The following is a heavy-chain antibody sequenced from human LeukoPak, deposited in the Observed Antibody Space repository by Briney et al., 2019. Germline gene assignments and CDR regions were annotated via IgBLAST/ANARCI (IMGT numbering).Heavy chain of an antibody. Sequence: PSETLSLTCAVFGRSLNGSCLTWIRQLPGKGLEWIGEIDHSGSTNYNPSLKSRVTISVDPSKNQFSLKLTSVTAADTAVYYCAATVRPAVQIDFWGQGTLVTVSS. CDR3: AATVRPAVQIDF. V-gene: IGHV4-34*01. CDR2: IDHSGST. D-gene: IGHD1-26*01. CDR1: GRSLNGSC. J-gene: IGHJ4*02.